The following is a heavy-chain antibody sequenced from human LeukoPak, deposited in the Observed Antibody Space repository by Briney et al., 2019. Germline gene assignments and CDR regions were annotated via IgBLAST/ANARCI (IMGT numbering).Heavy chain of an antibody. CDR3: AKRIAAAAYYFDS. CDR2: VSGSGSST. Sequence: AGGSLRLSCAASGITFSSYAMSWVRQAPGEGLEWVSAVSGSGSSTSYADSVEGRFTISRDNSKNTLYLQMNSLRAEDTAVYYCAKRIAAAAYYFDSWGQGTLVTVSS. J-gene: IGHJ4*02. CDR1: GITFSSYA. D-gene: IGHD6-13*01. V-gene: IGHV3-23*01.